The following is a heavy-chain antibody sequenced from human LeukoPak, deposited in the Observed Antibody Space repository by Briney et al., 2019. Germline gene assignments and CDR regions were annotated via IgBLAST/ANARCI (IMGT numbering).Heavy chain of an antibody. J-gene: IGHJ4*02. CDR3: ARAAGSGLIDY. D-gene: IGHD6-19*01. Sequence: SETLSLTCTVSGGSISSGSYYWSWIRQPAGKGLEWIGHIYTSGSTNYNPSLKSRVTISLDTSKNQFSLNLNSVTAADTALYFCARAAGSGLIDYWGQGILVIVSS. CDR1: GGSISSGSYY. CDR2: IYTSGST. V-gene: IGHV4-61*09.